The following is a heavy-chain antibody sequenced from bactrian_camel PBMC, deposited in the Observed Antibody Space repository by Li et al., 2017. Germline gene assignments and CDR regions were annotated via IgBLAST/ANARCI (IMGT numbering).Heavy chain of an antibody. V-gene: IGHV3S53*01. D-gene: IGHD3*01. Sequence: HVQLVESGGGSVQAGGSLRLSCSRTYSGYHMAWFRQAPGMQREGVAVLLSDDSTKYADSVKGRFTISKDNVVNTLYLQMNSLKPEDTATYFCAATQRWRSTIAQSLTPDRYTFWGRGTQVTVS. J-gene: IGHJ4*01. CDR3: AATQRWRSTIAQSLTPDRYTF. CDR1: TYSGYH. CDR2: LLSDDST.